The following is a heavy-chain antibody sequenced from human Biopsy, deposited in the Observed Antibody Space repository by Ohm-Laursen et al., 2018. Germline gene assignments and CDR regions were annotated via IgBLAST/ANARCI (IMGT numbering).Heavy chain of an antibody. CDR1: GDSISSYY. D-gene: IGHD3-22*01. J-gene: IGHJ2*01. CDR2: VYYTGST. CDR3: ARDRGYYSDRTVPGYFDL. V-gene: IGHV4-59*01. Sequence: SETLSLTCTVSGDSISSYYWSWIRQPPGKGLQWIGYVYYTGSTDCNPSLQSRVTISVGTSKNHFSLRLRSVTPADTAIYYCARDRGYYSDRTVPGYFDLWGRGTLVTVSS.